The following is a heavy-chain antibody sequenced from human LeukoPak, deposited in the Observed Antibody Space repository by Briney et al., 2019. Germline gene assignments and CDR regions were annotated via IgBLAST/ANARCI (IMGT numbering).Heavy chain of an antibody. CDR2: ISGSGGST. V-gene: IGHV3-23*01. CDR3: AKPPYGRDVYNYFDY. D-gene: IGHD5-24*01. J-gene: IGHJ4*02. CDR1: GFTFRIYA. Sequence: GGSLRLSCAGSGFTFRIYAMSRVRQAPGKGLEWVSAISGSGGSTYYADSVKGRFTISRDNSKNTLYLQMNSLRVEDTAVYYCAKPPYGRDVYNYFDYWGQGTPATVSS.